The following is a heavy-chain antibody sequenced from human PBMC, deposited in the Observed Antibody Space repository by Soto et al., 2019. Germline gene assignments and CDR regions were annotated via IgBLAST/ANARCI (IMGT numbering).Heavy chain of an antibody. J-gene: IGHJ4*02. CDR3: ASPIVATEDVDY. V-gene: IGHV3-30*03. Sequence: QVDLVESGGGVVQPGRSLRLSCAASGFTFSSYGMHWVRQAPGKGLEWVAVISYDGSNKYYADSVKGRFTISRDNSKNTLYLQMNSLRAEDTAVYYCASPIVATEDVDYWGQGTLVTVSS. CDR2: ISYDGSNK. D-gene: IGHD5-12*01. CDR1: GFTFSSYG.